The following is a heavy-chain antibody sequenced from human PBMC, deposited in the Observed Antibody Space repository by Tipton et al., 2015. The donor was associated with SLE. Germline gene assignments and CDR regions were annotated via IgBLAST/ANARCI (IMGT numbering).Heavy chain of an antibody. CDR3: ARVIVGATGWFDP. J-gene: IGHJ5*02. CDR1: GGSISSGGYS. V-gene: IGHV4-61*08. D-gene: IGHD1-26*01. Sequence: LRLSCAVYGGSISSGGYSWSWIRQPPGKELEWIGYIYYTGRTNYNPSLKSRVTISVDTSKNQFSLKLRSVTAADTAVYYCARVIVGATGWFDPWGQGTLVTVSS. CDR2: IYYTGRT.